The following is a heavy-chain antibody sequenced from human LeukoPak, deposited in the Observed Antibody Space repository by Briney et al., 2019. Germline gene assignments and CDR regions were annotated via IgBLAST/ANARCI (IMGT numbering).Heavy chain of an antibody. J-gene: IGHJ3*02. CDR2: IYTSGST. CDR3: ARGIAAASERALDI. Sequence: SETLSLTCTVSGGSISSYYWSWIRQPAGKGLDRIGRIYTSGSTDYNPSLKSRVTMSVDTSKNQFSLRLTSVTAADTAVYYCARGIAAASERALDIWGQGTTVTVSS. CDR1: GGSISSYY. D-gene: IGHD6-13*01. V-gene: IGHV4-4*07.